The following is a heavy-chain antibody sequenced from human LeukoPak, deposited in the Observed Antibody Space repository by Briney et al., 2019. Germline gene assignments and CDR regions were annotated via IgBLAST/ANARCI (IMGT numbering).Heavy chain of an antibody. V-gene: IGHV3-53*04. J-gene: IGHJ6*02. CDR2: IYSGGST. CDR3: ASLSSGWTNYYYYGMDV. Sequence: GGSLRPSCAASGFTVSSNYMSWVRQAPGKGLEWVSVIYSGGSTYYADSVKGRFTISRHNSKNTLYLQMNSLRAEDTAVYYCASLSSGWTNYYYYGMDVWGQGTTVTVSS. CDR1: GFTVSSNY. D-gene: IGHD6-19*01.